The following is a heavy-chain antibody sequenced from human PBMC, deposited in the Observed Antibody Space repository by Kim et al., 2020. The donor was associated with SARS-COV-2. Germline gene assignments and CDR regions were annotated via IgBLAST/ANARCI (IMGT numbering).Heavy chain of an antibody. D-gene: IGHD3-22*01. J-gene: IGHJ6*02. V-gene: IGHV1-69*13. CDR1: GGTFSSYA. CDR2: IIPIFGTA. Sequence: SVKVSCKASGGTFSSYAISWVRQAPGQGLEWMGGIIPIFGTANYAQKFQGRVTITADESTSTAYMELSSLRSEDTAVYYCARDRRVGYYDSSGYRRSRPYYYYYYGMDVWGQGTTVTVSS. CDR3: ARDRRVGYYDSSGYRRSRPYYYYYYGMDV.